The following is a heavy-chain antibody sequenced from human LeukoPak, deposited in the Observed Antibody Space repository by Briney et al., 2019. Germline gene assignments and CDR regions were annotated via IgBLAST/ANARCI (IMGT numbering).Heavy chain of an antibody. CDR1: GYSISSGYY. J-gene: IGHJ4*02. CDR3: ARHSTSDYDFWSGYPDCFDY. V-gene: IGHV4-38-2*02. D-gene: IGHD3-3*01. Sequence: SETLSLTCTVPGYSISSGYYWGWIRPPPGKGLEWIGSIYHSGSTYYNPSLKSRVTISVDTSKNQFSLKLSSVTAADTAVYYCARHSTSDYDFWSGYPDCFDYWGQGTLVTVSS. CDR2: IYHSGST.